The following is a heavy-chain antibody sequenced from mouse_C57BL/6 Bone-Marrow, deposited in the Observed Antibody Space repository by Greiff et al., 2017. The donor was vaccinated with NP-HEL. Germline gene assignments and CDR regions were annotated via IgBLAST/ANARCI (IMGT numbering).Heavy chain of an antibody. Sequence: VQLQQSGPELVKPGASVKISCKASGYTFTDYYMNWVKQSHGKSLEWIGDINPNNGGTSYNQKFKGKATLTVDKSSSTAYMELRSLTSEDSAVYYCARRLGRSWYFDVWGIGTTVTVSS. J-gene: IGHJ1*03. V-gene: IGHV1-26*01. CDR2: INPNNGGT. CDR3: ARRLGRSWYFDV. D-gene: IGHD4-1*01. CDR1: GYTFTDYY.